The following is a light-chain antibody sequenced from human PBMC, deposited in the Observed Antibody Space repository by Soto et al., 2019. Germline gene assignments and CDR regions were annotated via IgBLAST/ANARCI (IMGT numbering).Light chain of an antibody. CDR1: QSLSSRN. J-gene: IGKJ1*01. CDR3: QQYDSSPRT. Sequence: ELVLTQSPGTLSLSPGERATLSCRASQSLSSRNLAWYQQKPGQAPRPLFYGVSSRATGIPDRFSGSGSGTDFTLTISRLEPEDFAVYYCQQYDSSPRTFGQGTKVDI. CDR2: GVS. V-gene: IGKV3-20*01.